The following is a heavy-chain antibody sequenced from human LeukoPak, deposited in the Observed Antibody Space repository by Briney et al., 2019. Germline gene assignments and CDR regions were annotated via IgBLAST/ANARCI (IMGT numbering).Heavy chain of an antibody. CDR3: ITGIGNYYYY. V-gene: IGHV3-74*01. Sequence: GGSLRLSCAASGSTFSRYWMHWVRQAPGKGLVWVSRVKSDGSDTIYADSVKGRFTISRDNAKNTLYLQMDSLRAVDTAVYYCITGIGNYYYYWGQGTLVTVAS. D-gene: IGHD1-14*01. J-gene: IGHJ4*02. CDR2: VKSDGSDT. CDR1: GSTFSRYW.